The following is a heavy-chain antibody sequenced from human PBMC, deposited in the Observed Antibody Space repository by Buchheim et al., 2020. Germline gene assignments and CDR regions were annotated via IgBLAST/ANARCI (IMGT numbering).Heavy chain of an antibody. CDR2: IRSKAYGGTT. J-gene: IGHJ4*02. D-gene: IGHD6-6*01. V-gene: IGHV3-49*04. CDR1: GFTFGDYA. CDR3: TRESLWQLVLDY. Sequence: EVQLVESGGGLVQPGRSLRLSCTASGFTFGDYAMSWVRQAPGKGLEWVGFIRSKAYGGTTEYAASVKGRFTISRDDSKSIAYLQMNSLKTEDTAVYYCTRESLWQLVLDYWGQGTL.